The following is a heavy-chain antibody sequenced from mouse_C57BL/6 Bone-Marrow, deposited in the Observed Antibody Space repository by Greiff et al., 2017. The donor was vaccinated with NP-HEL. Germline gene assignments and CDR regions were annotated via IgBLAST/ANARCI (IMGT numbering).Heavy chain of an antibody. J-gene: IGHJ4*01. V-gene: IGHV1-22*01. CDR3: GGYSNYVAMDY. Sequence: EVQLKQSGPELVKPGASVKMSCKASGYTFTDYNMHWVKQSHGKSLEWIGYINPNNGGTSYNQKFKGKATLTVNKSSSTAYMELRSLTSEDSAVYYCGGYSNYVAMDYWGQGTSVTVSS. D-gene: IGHD2-5*01. CDR1: GYTFTDYN. CDR2: INPNNGGT.